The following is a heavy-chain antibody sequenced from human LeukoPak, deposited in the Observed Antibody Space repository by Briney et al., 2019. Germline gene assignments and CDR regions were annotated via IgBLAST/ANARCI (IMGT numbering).Heavy chain of an antibody. CDR1: GFTFSSYS. CDR3: ARTPNPIAAAVNFDY. V-gene: IGHV3-48*04. Sequence: GGSLRLSCAASGFTFSSYSMNWVRQAPGKGLEWVSYISSASGSIYYADSVKGRFTISRDNAKNSLFLQMNSLRAEDTAVYYCARTPNPIAAAVNFDYWGQGTLVTVSS. CDR2: ISSASGSI. D-gene: IGHD6-13*01. J-gene: IGHJ4*02.